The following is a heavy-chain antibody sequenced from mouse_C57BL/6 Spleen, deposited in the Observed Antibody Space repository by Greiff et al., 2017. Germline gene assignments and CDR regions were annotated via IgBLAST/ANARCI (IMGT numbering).Heavy chain of an antibody. D-gene: IGHD1-1*01. V-gene: IGHV10-1*01. Sequence: EVKLVESGGGLVQPKGSLKLSCAASGFSFNTYDMNWVRQAPGKGVEWVARIRSKSNNYATNYADSVKDRFTISRDDSESMLYLQMYTCKTEDTAMYYCVRHYYGSSYRYFDVWGTGTTVTVSS. J-gene: IGHJ1*03. CDR3: VRHYYGSSYRYFDV. CDR1: GFSFNTYD. CDR2: IRSKSNNYAT.